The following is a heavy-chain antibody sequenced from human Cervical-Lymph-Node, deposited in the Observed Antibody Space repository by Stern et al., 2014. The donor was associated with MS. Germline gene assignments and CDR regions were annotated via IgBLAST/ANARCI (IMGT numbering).Heavy chain of an antibody. CDR1: GFTFSHYS. J-gene: IGHJ4*02. CDR3: ARARVGDYARSPHLDS. V-gene: IGHV3-21*01. D-gene: IGHD4-17*01. Sequence: EVQLEESGGGLVKPGESLRLSCDASGFTFSHYSINWVRQAPGKGLAWISSLSNDSTHTYYATSEEGRFTSSRDSAKDSVSLHMVSLRAEDTAVYYCARARVGDYARSPHLDSWGQGTLVTVSS. CDR2: LSNDSTHT.